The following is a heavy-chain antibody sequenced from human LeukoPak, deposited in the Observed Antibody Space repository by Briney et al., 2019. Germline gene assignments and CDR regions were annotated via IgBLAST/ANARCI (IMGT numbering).Heavy chain of an antibody. CDR2: IYYSGST. D-gene: IGHD4-17*01. CDR1: GGSISSYY. Sequence: SETLSLTCTVSGGSISSYYWSWIRQPPGKGLEWIGYIYYSGSTNYNPSLKSRVTISVDTSKNQFSLKLSSVTAADTAVYYCARYNDYGATNWFDPWDQGTLVTVSS. J-gene: IGHJ5*02. CDR3: ARYNDYGATNWFDP. V-gene: IGHV4-59*01.